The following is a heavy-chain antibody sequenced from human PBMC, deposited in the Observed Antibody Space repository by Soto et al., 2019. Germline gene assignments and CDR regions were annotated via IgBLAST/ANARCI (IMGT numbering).Heavy chain of an antibody. D-gene: IGHD3-16*01. J-gene: IGHJ6*02. V-gene: IGHV3-23*01. CDR3: ARWGSGTNFYYHYAMDV. CDR2: VNDRGGST. CDR1: GFTFWNFA. Sequence: EVQLLESGGGLVQPGGSLRLSCSTSGFTFWNFAMAWVRQGPGKGLEWVSTVNDRGGSTYYADSVKGRFTISRYDSENTLHLQMSSLRTDDTAIYYCARWGSGTNFYYHYAMDVWGQGTTVTVSS.